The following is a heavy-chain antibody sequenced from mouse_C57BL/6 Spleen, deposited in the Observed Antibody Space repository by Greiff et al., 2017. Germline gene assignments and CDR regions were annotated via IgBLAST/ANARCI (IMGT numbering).Heavy chain of an antibody. V-gene: IGHV1-18*01. J-gene: IGHJ1*03. D-gene: IGHD2-2*01. CDR2: INPNNGGT. CDR1: GYTFTDYN. Sequence: VQLQQSGPELVKPGASVKIPCKASGYTFTDYNMDWVKQSHGKSLEWIGDINPNNGGTIYNQKFKGKATLTVDKSSSTAYMELRSLTSEDTAVYYCARIYYGYDFDVWGTGTTVTVSS. CDR3: ARIYYGYDFDV.